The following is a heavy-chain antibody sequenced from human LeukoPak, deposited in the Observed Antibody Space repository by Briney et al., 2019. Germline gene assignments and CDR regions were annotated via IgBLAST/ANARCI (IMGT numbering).Heavy chain of an antibody. CDR1: GFTFSSYA. V-gene: IGHV3-23*01. CDR3: AKGVITFGGVIQSFDY. J-gene: IGHJ4*02. CDR2: ISGSGGST. D-gene: IGHD3-16*02. Sequence: GGSLRLSCAASGFTFSSYAMSWVRQAPGKGLEWVSAISGSGGSTYYADYVKGRFTISRDNSKNTLYLQMNSLRAEDTAVYYCAKGVITFGGVIQSFDYWGQGTLATVSS.